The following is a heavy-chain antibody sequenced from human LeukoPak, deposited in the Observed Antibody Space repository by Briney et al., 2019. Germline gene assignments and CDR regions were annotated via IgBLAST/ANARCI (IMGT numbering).Heavy chain of an antibody. V-gene: IGHV3-23*01. CDR1: GFAFSSYA. CDR2: ISDSGGTT. Sequence: GGSLRLSCAASGFAFSSYAMSWVRQAPGKGLEWVSAISDSGGTTYYADSVKGRFTISRDNSRNTLYLHMNSLRAEDTAVYYCAKGPRVLSWGQGTLVTVSS. D-gene: IGHD2-8*01. CDR3: AKGPRVLS. J-gene: IGHJ5*02.